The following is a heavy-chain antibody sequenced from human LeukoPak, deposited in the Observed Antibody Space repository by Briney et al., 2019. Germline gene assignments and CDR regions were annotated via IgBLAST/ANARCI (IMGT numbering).Heavy chain of an antibody. CDR2: IIPIFGTA. V-gene: IGHV1-69*13. CDR3: ARYRYYYGSGSYYWFDP. J-gene: IGHJ5*02. Sequence: ASVKVSCKASGGTFSSYAISWVRQAPGQGLEWMGGIIPIFGTANYAQKFQGRVTITADESTSTAYMELSRLRSEDTAVYYCARYRYYYGSGSYYWFDPWGQGTLVTVSS. CDR1: GGTFSSYA. D-gene: IGHD3-10*01.